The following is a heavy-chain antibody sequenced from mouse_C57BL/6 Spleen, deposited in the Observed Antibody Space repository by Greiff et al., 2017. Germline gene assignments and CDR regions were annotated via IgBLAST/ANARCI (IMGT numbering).Heavy chain of an antibody. V-gene: IGHV1-52*01. CDR1: GYTFTSYW. J-gene: IGHJ3*01. Sequence: QVQLQQPGAELVRPGSSVKLSCKASGYTFTSYWMHWVKQRPIQGLEWIGNIDPSDSETHYNQKFKDKATLTVDKSSSTAYMQLSSLTSEDSAVYYSARYRSGYVDWFAYWGQGTLVTVSA. D-gene: IGHD3-2*02. CDR3: ARYRSGYVDWFAY. CDR2: IDPSDSET.